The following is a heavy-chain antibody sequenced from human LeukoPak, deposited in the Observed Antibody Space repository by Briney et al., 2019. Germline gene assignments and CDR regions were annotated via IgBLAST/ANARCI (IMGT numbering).Heavy chain of an antibody. CDR2: FDPEDGET. V-gene: IGHV1-24*01. Sequence: ASVTVSCKVSGYTLTELSMHWVRQAPGKGLEWMGGFDPEDGETIYAQKFQGRVTMTEDTSTDTAYMELSSLRSEDTAVYYCATVSPGTFDWFDPWGQGTLVTVSS. J-gene: IGHJ5*02. D-gene: IGHD1-26*01. CDR1: GYTLTELS. CDR3: ATVSPGTFDWFDP.